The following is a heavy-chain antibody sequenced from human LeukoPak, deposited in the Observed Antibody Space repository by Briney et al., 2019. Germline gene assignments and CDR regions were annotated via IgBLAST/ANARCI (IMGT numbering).Heavy chain of an antibody. J-gene: IGHJ4*02. CDR3: ARDHAAYCGGDCYHFDY. V-gene: IGHV3-9*01. CDR1: GFTFDDYA. CDR2: ISWNSGSI. Sequence: HPGGSLRLSCAASGFTFDDYAMHWVRQAPGKGLEWVSGISWNSGSIGYADSVKGRFTISRDNAKNSLYLQMNSLRAEDTAVFYCARDHAAYCGGDCYHFDYWGQGTLVTVSS. D-gene: IGHD2-21*02.